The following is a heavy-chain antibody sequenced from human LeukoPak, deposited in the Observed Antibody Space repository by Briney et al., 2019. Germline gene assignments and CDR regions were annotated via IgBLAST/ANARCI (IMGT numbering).Heavy chain of an antibody. D-gene: IGHD2-2*02. CDR2: IIPIFGTA. CDR3: ARARGSCSSTSCYTWYYYMDV. V-gene: IGHV1-69*05. J-gene: IGHJ6*03. CDR1: GGTFSSSS. Sequence: SVKVSCKASGGTFSSSSISWVRQAPGQGLEWMGGIIPIFGTANYAQKFQGRVTITTDESTSTAYMELSSLRSEDTAVYYCARARGSCSSTSCYTWYYYMDVWGKGTTVTVSS.